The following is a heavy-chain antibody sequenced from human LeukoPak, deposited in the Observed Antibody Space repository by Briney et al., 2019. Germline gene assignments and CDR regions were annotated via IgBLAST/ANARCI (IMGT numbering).Heavy chain of an antibody. CDR1: GHTFTSYD. D-gene: IGHD1-14*01. CDR3: ARGTGRTRYYYYYYMDV. V-gene: IGHV1-8*03. CDR2: MNPNSGNT. J-gene: IGHJ6*03. Sequence: ASVKVSCKASGHTFTSYDINWVRQATGQGLEWMGWMNPNSGNTGYAQKFQGRVTITRNTSISTAYMELSSLRSEDTAVYYCARGTGRTRYYYYYYMDVWGKGTTVTVSS.